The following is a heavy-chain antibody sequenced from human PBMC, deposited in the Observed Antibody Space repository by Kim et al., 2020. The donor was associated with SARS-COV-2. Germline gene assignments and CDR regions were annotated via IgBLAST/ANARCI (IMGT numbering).Heavy chain of an antibody. J-gene: IGHJ4*02. CDR2: VMRDGNEK. Sequence: GGSLRLSCAASGFTFSSHGMSWVRQAPGKGLEWVASVMRDGNEKHYVDSVKGRFTISRDNAKNSLYLEMNSLRAEDTAVYYCGRDFYGSEEHWGQGTLVTVSS. CDR1: GFTFSSHG. D-gene: IGHD3-10*01. V-gene: IGHV3-7*03. CDR3: GRDFYGSEEH.